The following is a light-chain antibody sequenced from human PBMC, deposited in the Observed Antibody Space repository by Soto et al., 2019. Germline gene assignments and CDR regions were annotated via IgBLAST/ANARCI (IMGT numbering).Light chain of an antibody. J-gene: IGLJ1*01. V-gene: IGLV2-14*01. CDR3: NSFTTSSTYV. CDR2: EVN. CDR1: SSDVGGYNY. Sequence: QSALNQPASVSGSPGQSITISCTGTSSDVGGYNYVSWYQQHPGKAPKLMIYEVNNRPSGVPDRFSGSKSGNTASLTISGLQAEDEADYYCNSFTTSSTYVFGTGTKVTVL.